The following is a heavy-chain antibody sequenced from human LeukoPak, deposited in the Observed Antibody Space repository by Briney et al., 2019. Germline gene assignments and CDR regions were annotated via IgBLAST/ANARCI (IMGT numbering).Heavy chain of an antibody. Sequence: GGSLRLSCAASGFTFSSYDMTWVRQAPGKGLEWVSAISVSGDSTYYADSVKGRFTISRDNSKNTLYLQMNSLRAEDTAVYYCYIPYYDTSAYKGYWGQGTLVTVSS. CDR2: ISVSGDST. J-gene: IGHJ4*02. V-gene: IGHV3-23*01. D-gene: IGHD3-22*01. CDR1: GFTFSSYD. CDR3: YIPYYDTSAYKGY.